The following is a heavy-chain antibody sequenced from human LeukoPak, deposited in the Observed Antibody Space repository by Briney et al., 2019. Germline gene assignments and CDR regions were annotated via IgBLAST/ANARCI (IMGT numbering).Heavy chain of an antibody. CDR2: ISASGGST. CDR3: AKTSSGWSKDY. Sequence: PGGSLTLSCAASGFTFSSYAMTWVRQAPGKGLEWVSAISASGGSTYYADSVKGRFTISRDNSKNTLYLQMNSLRVEDTAVYYCAKTSSGWSKDYWGQGTLVTVSA. V-gene: IGHV3-23*01. D-gene: IGHD6-19*01. J-gene: IGHJ4*02. CDR1: GFTFSSYA.